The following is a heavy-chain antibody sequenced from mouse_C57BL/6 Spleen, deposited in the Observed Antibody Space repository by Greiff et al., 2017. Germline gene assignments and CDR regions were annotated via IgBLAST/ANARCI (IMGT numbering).Heavy chain of an antibody. V-gene: IGHV1-26*01. CDR1: GYTFTDYY. CDR3: ARNRAQATWFAY. J-gene: IGHJ3*01. Sequence: VQLQQSGPELVKPGASVKISCKASGYTFTDYYMNWVKQSHGKSLEWIGDINPNNGGTSYNQKFKGKATLTVDKSSSTAYMELRSLTSEDSAVYYCARNRAQATWFAYWGQGTLVTVSA. CDR2: INPNNGGT. D-gene: IGHD3-2*02.